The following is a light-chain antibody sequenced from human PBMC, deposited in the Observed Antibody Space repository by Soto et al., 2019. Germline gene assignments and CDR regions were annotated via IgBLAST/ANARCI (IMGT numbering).Light chain of an antibody. CDR3: QQYNNWPWT. J-gene: IGKJ1*01. CDR1: QTVSSN. V-gene: IGKV3-15*01. CDR2: GAS. Sequence: EFVLTRCPGPRSLSPSKRASLSCRASQTVSSNLAWYQQKPGQAPRLLIYGASTRATGVPARFSGSGSGTEFTLTISSLQSEDFAVYYCQQYNNWPWTFGQGTKVDIK.